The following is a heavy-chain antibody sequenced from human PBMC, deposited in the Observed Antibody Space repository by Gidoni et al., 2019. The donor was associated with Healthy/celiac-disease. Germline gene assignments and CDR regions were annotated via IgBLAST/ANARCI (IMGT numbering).Heavy chain of an antibody. J-gene: IGHJ4*02. Sequence: EVQLVQSGAEVKKPGESLKISCKGSGYSFTSYWNGWVRQRPGKGLEWMGVICPGDSATRYSPSFQGQVTISADKSISTAYLQWSSLKASDTAMYYCARQGDYGGNSAPSDYWGQGTLVTVSS. D-gene: IGHD4-17*01. V-gene: IGHV5-51*01. CDR2: ICPGDSAT. CDR1: GYSFTSYW. CDR3: ARQGDYGGNSAPSDY.